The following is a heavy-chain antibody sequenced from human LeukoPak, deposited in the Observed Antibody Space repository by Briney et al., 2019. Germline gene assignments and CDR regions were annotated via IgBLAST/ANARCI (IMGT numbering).Heavy chain of an antibody. J-gene: IGHJ4*02. CDR1: GFPFSIYS. Sequence: GGSLRLSCAACGFPFSIYSMMWVRQAPGRALEWVSSITGSCCYIYYADPVKGRVTISRDNSKNPLYLQMNSLRAEDTAVYYCANFGESITAPTTSDYWGQGTLVTVSS. V-gene: IGHV3-21*01. CDR2: ITGSCCYI. CDR3: ANFGESITAPTTSDY. D-gene: IGHD6-13*01.